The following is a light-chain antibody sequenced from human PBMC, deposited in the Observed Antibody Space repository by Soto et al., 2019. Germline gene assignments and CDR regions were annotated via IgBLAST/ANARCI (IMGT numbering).Light chain of an antibody. CDR3: QQYGSSPPT. J-gene: IGKJ1*01. CDR1: QSVSSSY. V-gene: IGKV3-20*01. CDR2: GAS. Sequence: EIVLTQSPGTLSLSPGERATPSCRASQSVSSSYLAWYQQKPGQAPRLLIYGASSRATGIPDRFSGSGSGTDFTLTISRLEPEDFAVYYCQQYGSSPPTVGQGTKVDIK.